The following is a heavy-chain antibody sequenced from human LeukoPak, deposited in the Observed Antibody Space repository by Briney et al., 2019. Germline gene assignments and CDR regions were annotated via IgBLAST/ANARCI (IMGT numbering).Heavy chain of an antibody. Sequence: ASVKVSCKASGYTFTSYGISWVRQAPGQGLEWMGWISAYNGNTNYAQKLQGRVTMTTDTSTSTAYMELRSLRSDDTAVYHCARVEGYCGSTSCQEFDPWGQGTLVTVSS. CDR1: GYTFTSYG. V-gene: IGHV1-18*01. CDR2: ISAYNGNT. CDR3: ARVEGYCGSTSCQEFDP. J-gene: IGHJ5*02. D-gene: IGHD2-2*01.